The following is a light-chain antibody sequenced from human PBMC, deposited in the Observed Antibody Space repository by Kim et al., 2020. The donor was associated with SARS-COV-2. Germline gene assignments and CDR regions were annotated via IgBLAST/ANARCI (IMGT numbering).Light chain of an antibody. CDR3: QQYGSSPWT. CDR2: GAS. CDR1: QSVRSSY. Sequence: EIVLTQSPDTLSLSPGERATLSCRASQSVRSSYLVWYQQKPGQAPRLLIYGASRRATVIPDRFSGSGSGTDFTLTISRLEPEDFAVYYCQQYGSSPWTICHGTKVEIK. J-gene: IGKJ1*01. V-gene: IGKV3-20*01.